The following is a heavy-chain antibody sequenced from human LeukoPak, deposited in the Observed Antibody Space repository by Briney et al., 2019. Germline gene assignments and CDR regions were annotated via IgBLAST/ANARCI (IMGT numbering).Heavy chain of an antibody. J-gene: IGHJ4*02. Sequence: SETLSLTCAVYGGSFSGYYWSWIRQPPGKGLEWSGEINHSGSTNYNPSLKSRVNISVDTSKNQFSLKLSSVTAADTAVYYCGAWFGELFCFDYWGPGTLVTVSS. CDR2: INHSGST. CDR1: GGSFSGYY. CDR3: GAWFGELFCFDY. V-gene: IGHV4-34*01. D-gene: IGHD3-10*01.